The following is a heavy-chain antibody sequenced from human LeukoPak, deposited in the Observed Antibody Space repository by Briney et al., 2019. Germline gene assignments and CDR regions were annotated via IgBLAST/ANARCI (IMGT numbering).Heavy chain of an antibody. CDR2: ISWNSGSI. CDR3: AKVIRGGERSYYYDSSGYYGGGFDY. CDR1: GFTFDDYA. V-gene: IGHV3-9*01. Sequence: GGSLRLSCAASGFTFDDYAMHWVRQAPGKGLEWVSGISWNSGSIGYADSVKGRFTISRDNAKNSLYLQMNSPRAEDTALYYCAKVIRGGERSYYYDSSGYYGGGFDYWGQGTLVTVSS. J-gene: IGHJ4*02. D-gene: IGHD3-22*01.